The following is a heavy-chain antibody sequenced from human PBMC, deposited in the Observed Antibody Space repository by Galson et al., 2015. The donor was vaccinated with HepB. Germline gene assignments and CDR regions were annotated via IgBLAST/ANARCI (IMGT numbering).Heavy chain of an antibody. Sequence: SLRLSCAASGFTFSSYSMNWVRQAPGKGLEWVSSISSSSSYIYYADSVKGRFTISRDNAKNSLYLQMNSLRAEDTAVYYCARNVPYYDIPQTFDIWGQGTMVTVSS. CDR1: GFTFSSYS. V-gene: IGHV3-21*01. CDR2: ISSSSSYI. CDR3: ARNVPYYDIPQTFDI. D-gene: IGHD3-9*01. J-gene: IGHJ3*02.